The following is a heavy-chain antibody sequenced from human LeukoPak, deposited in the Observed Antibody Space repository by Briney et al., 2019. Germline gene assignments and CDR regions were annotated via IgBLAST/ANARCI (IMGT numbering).Heavy chain of an antibody. J-gene: IGHJ5*02. CDR1: GGSISSGNW. CDR3: TRVSLRWFDP. CDR2: VYPSGST. V-gene: IGHV4-4*02. Sequence: SETLSLTCAVSGGSISSGNWWCWIRPPPGKGLQWIGEVYPSGSTNYNPSLKSRVTMSVDKSKNQFSLNLTSVTAADTAVYYCTRVSLRWFDPWGQGTLVTVSS.